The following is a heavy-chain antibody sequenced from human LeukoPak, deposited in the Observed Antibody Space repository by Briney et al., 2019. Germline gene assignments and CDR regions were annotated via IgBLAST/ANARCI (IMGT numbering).Heavy chain of an antibody. CDR2: ISSSSSYI. J-gene: IGHJ6*03. V-gene: IGHV3-21*01. D-gene: IGHD2-2*01. Sequence: GGSLRLSCAASGFTFSSYSMNWVRQAPGKGLEWVSSISSSSSYIYYADSVKGRFTISRDNAKNSLYLQMNSLRAEDTAVYYCARADLGYCSSTSCYLLYWRGDRLKYYYYMDVWGKGTTVTVSS. CDR1: GFTFSSYS. CDR3: ARADLGYCSSTSCYLLYWRGDRLKYYYYMDV.